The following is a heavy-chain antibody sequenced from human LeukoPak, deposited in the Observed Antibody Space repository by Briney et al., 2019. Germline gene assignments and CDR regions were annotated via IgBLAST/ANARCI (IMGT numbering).Heavy chain of an antibody. D-gene: IGHD5-12*01. V-gene: IGHV3-23*01. Sequence: TGGSLRLSCAASGFTFSSYAMSWVRQAPGKGLEWVSAISGSGGSTYYAGSVKGRFTISRDNSKNTLYLQMNSLRAGDTAVYYCAKDPEWLRHYWGQGTLVTVSS. CDR3: AKDPEWLRHY. CDR2: ISGSGGST. CDR1: GFTFSSYA. J-gene: IGHJ4*02.